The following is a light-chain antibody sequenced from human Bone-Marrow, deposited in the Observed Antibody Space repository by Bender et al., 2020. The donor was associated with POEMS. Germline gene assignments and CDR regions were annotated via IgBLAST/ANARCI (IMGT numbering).Light chain of an antibody. V-gene: IGLV1-40*01. Sequence: QSVLTQPPSVSGTPGQRVTISCSGSNIGSNYVYWYQQLPGTAPKLLIYGYNNRPSGVPDRFSGSKSGTSASLAITGLQAEDEGDYYCQSYDNSLGGWVFGGGTKLTVL. J-gene: IGLJ3*02. CDR3: QSYDNSLGGWV. CDR1: NIGSNY. CDR2: GYN.